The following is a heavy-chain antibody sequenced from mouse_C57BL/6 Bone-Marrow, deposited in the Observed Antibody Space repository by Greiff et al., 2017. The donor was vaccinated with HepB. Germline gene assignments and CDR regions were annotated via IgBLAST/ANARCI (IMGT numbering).Heavy chain of an antibody. Sequence: VQLQESGPGLVAPSQSLSITCTVSGFSLPSYGVDWVRQSPGKGLEWLGVIWGVGSTNYNSALKSRLSISKDNSKSQVFLKMNSLQTDDTAMYYCASWIYYGNLRRAMDYWGQGTSVTVSS. D-gene: IGHD2-1*01. J-gene: IGHJ4*01. CDR3: ASWIYYGNLRRAMDY. CDR1: GFSLPSYG. CDR2: IWGVGST. V-gene: IGHV2-6*01.